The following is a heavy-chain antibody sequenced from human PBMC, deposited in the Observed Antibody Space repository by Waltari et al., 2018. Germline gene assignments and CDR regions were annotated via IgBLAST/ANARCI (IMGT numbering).Heavy chain of an antibody. J-gene: IGHJ4*02. CDR3: ARNTGLDY. CDR2: IKEDGSEK. Sequence: EVQLVESGGGLVQPGGSLGLSCAASGFPFCTYWRSWVRQAPGKGLEWVANIKEDGSEKYHVDSVKGRFTISRDNAKNSLYLQMNSLRAEDTAVYYCARNTGLDYWGQGTLVTVSS. D-gene: IGHD2-2*02. V-gene: IGHV3-7*04. CDR1: GFPFCTYW.